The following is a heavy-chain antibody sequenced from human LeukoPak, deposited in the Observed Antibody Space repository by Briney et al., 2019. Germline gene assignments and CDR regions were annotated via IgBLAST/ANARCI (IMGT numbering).Heavy chain of an antibody. V-gene: IGHV3-23*01. J-gene: IGHJ4*02. CDR3: AKSKKIAAAGELLDY. Sequence: TGGSLRLSCAASGFTFSRYAMSGVRQAPGKGLEWVSAISGSGGTTYYADSVKGRFTISRDNSKNTLYLQMNSLRAEDTALHYCAKSKKIAAAGELLDYWGQGTLVIVSS. D-gene: IGHD6-13*01. CDR2: ISGSGGTT. CDR1: GFTFSRYA.